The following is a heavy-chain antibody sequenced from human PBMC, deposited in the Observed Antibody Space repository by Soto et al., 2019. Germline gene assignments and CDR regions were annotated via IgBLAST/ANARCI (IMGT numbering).Heavy chain of an antibody. CDR1: GFTFNSYW. J-gene: IGHJ6*03. CDR3: ARGARGLYYMDV. V-gene: IGHV3-74*01. Sequence: EVQLVESGGGLVQPGGSLRLSCAASGFTFNSYWMHWVRHAPGKGLVWVSRINGDGSSTNYADSVKGRFTVSRDNAKNTVYLQMNSLRGEDTAVYYCARGARGLYYMDVWGKGTTVTVSS. CDR2: INGDGSST.